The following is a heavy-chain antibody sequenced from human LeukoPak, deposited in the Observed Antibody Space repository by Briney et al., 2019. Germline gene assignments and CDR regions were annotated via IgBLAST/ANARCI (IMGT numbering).Heavy chain of an antibody. V-gene: IGHV3-23*01. D-gene: IGHD5-18*01. J-gene: IGHJ4*02. CDR1: GLTLSSYA. CDR2: ISVSGNT. Sequence: PGGSLRLSCAASGLTLSSYAMSWVRQAQGKGLEWVSAISVSGNTYHADSVKGRFTISRDSSKNTLYLQMNRLRAEDAAVYYCAKEYGYTYGEFDYWGQGALVTVSS. CDR3: AKEYGYTYGEFDY.